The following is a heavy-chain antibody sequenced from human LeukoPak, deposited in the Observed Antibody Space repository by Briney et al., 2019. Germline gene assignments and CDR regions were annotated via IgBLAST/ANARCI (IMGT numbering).Heavy chain of an antibody. V-gene: IGHV4-34*01. CDR1: GGSISSYY. CDR3: ARSPYFDYEKDYFDY. Sequence: SETLSLTCTVSGGSISSYYWSWIRQPPGKGLEWIGEINHSGSTNYNPSLKSRVTISVDTSKNQFSLKLSSVTAADTAVYYCARSPYFDYEKDYFDYWGQGTLVTVSS. D-gene: IGHD3-9*01. J-gene: IGHJ4*02. CDR2: INHSGST.